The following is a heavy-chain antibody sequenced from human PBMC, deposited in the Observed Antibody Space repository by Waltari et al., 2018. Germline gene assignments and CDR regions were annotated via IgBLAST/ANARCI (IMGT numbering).Heavy chain of an antibody. CDR3: ASEPFYAR. D-gene: IGHD2-2*01. CDR2: MNPNSRNT. CDR1: GYTFATYD. J-gene: IGHJ4*02. Sequence: QVQLVQSGAEVKKPGASVRVSCTASGYTFATYDINWVRQAPGPGLEYMGWMNPNSRNTDYAQKFQGRLTFTGDTSISTAYMELSSLTSEDTAVYYCASEPFYARWGQGTLVTVSS. V-gene: IGHV1-8*02.